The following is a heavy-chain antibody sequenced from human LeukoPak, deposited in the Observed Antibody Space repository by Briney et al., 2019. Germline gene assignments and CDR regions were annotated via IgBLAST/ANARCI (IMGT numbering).Heavy chain of an antibody. CDR3: ATSTAAAGTD. J-gene: IGHJ4*02. Sequence: GGSLRLYCADSGLPFNILWIRWVRRARGKGLKWVANIKQDGSEKYYVDSVKGRFTISRDNAQNSLYLQMNSLRAEDTAIYYCATSTAAAGTDWGQGTLVTVSS. V-gene: IGHV3-7*03. D-gene: IGHD6-13*01. CDR2: IKQDGSEK. CDR1: GLPFNILW.